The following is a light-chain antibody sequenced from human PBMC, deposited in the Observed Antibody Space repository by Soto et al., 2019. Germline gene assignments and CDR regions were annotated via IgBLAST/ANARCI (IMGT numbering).Light chain of an antibody. CDR2: AAS. CDR1: QSLTSSY. CDR3: QYYDTSPAWT. Sequence: ESVLTQSPGILSLSPGERATLSCRASQSLTSSYLASYQQKPGQAPRLLIYAASRRATGIPDRFSGSGSGTDFTLIISRLEAEDSAVYYCQYYDTSPAWTFGQGTRVEIK. V-gene: IGKV3-20*01. J-gene: IGKJ1*01.